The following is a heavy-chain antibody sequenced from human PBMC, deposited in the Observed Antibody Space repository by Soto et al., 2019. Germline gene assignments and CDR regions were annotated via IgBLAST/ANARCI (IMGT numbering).Heavy chain of an antibody. V-gene: IGHV4-31*03. Sequence: SETLSLTCTVSGGSITTGGYYWSWIRQLPGKGLGWIGHRYYSESTYYNPSLKSRVSISLDTSRNQFSLKLSFVTAADTAMYYCARTKCSGGSCYPWSLDYWGQGTPVTVSS. D-gene: IGHD2-15*01. CDR1: GGSITTGGYY. CDR3: ARTKCSGGSCYPWSLDY. CDR2: RYYSEST. J-gene: IGHJ4*02.